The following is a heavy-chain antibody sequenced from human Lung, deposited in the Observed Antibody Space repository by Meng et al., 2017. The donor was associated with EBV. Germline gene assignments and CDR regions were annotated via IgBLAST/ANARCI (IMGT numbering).Heavy chain of an antibody. Sequence: ESGHGLVNPSQSCALTRSLSVVSTRSRGFHGSWVRQHPGKGLDLIGYIYDSGSTYYSPSLKIRVSMSVDTSKNQFSLKLSSVTAADTAVYYCARDYGSGIFDYWGQGTLVTVSS. V-gene: IGHV4-31*03. CDR2: IYDSGST. D-gene: IGHD3-10*01. J-gene: IGHJ4*02. CDR3: ARDYGSGIFDY. CDR1: VVSTRSRGFH.